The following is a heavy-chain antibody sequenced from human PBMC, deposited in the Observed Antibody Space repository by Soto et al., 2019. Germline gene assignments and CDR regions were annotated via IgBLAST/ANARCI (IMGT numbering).Heavy chain of an antibody. Sequence: GGSLRLSCAASGFTFSNYGMSWVRQAPGKGLEWVSSISRSGGDTYYADSVKGRFTISRDNSKNTLYLQMNSLTADDTAVYYCAKASYYNGSGNYFTFDYWGQGTLVTVSS. J-gene: IGHJ4*02. V-gene: IGHV3-23*01. CDR3: AKASYYNGSGNYFTFDY. D-gene: IGHD3-10*01. CDR2: ISRSGGDT. CDR1: GFTFSNYG.